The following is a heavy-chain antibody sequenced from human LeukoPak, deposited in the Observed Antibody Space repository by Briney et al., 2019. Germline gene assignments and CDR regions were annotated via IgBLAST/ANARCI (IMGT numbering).Heavy chain of an antibody. CDR1: GFTFSSYG. Sequence: PGGSLRLSCAASGFTFSSYGMNWVRQAPGKGLEWISGISPSGGGTYYADFVKGRFTISRDDSKNTLYLQMDSLIAEDTAVYFCATYGVGFFDYWGQGTLVTVSS. D-gene: IGHD4-17*01. J-gene: IGHJ4*02. V-gene: IGHV3-23*01. CDR2: ISPSGGGT. CDR3: ATYGVGFFDY.